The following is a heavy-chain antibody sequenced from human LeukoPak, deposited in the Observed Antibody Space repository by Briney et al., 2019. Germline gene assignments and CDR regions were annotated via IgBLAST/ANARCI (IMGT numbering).Heavy chain of an antibody. CDR3: PRDGIGNPFDY. Sequence: GGSLRLSCAASGFTFSSYSMNWVRQAPGMGLEWVSSISSSSSYIYYADSVKGRFTISRDNAKNSLYLQMNSLRAEDTAVYYCPRDGIGNPFDYWRQRTLVTVSS. CDR1: GFTFSSYS. J-gene: IGHJ4*02. D-gene: IGHD4-23*01. CDR2: ISSSSSYI. V-gene: IGHV3-21*03.